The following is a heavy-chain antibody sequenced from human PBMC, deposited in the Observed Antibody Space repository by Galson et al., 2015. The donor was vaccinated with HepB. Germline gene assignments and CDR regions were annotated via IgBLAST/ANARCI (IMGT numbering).Heavy chain of an antibody. D-gene: IGHD3-10*02. J-gene: IGHJ3*02. V-gene: IGHV3-7*03. CDR1: GFSFSNYW. Sequence: SLRLSCAVSGFSFSNYWMTWVRQAPGKGLGWVANIKQDGSEQYYVGSVKGRFTISRDNAKNSLYLQMNSLRAEDTAVYYCARDVRYAFEMWGQGTTVTVSS. CDR2: IKQDGSEQ. CDR3: ARDVRYAFEM.